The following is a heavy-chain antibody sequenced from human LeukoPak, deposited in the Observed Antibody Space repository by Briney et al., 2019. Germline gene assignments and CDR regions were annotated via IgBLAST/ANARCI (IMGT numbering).Heavy chain of an antibody. V-gene: IGHV3-23*01. CDR1: GFTFSNAW. CDR3: VKNRGFTSGWYGAFDS. CDR2: ISASGSST. J-gene: IGHJ4*02. Sequence: GGSLRLSCAASGFTFSNAWMSWVRQAPGKGLEWVSSISASGSSTYYADSVKGRFSISRDDSKNTLYLQVNSLRAEDTAVFYCVKNRGFTSGWYGAFDSWGQGTLVTVSS. D-gene: IGHD6-19*01.